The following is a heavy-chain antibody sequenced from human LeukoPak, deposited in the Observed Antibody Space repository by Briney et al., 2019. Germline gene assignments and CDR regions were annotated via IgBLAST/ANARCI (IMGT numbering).Heavy chain of an antibody. D-gene: IGHD6-19*01. CDR2: INPNTGAT. V-gene: IGHV1-2*02. CDR3: ARDRVGSGWPRPYYFEI. Sequence: ASVQVSCKPSGYTFTGYYLHWVRQAPGRGPEWMGWINPNTGATMYSQKFQGRVTMTRDTSVSTGYMELRSLTSDDSAVYYCARDRVGSGWPRPYYFEIWGQGTLVTVSS. CDR1: GYTFTGYY. J-gene: IGHJ4*02.